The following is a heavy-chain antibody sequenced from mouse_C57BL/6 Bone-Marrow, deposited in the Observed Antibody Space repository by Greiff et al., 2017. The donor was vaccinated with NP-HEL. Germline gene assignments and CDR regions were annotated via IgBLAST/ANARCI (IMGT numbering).Heavy chain of an antibody. Sequence: VQLQQSGPELVKPGASVQISCKASGYTFTDYYMNWVKQSHGKSLEWIGDINPNNGGTSYNQKFKGKATLTVDKSSSTAYMELRSLTSEDSAVYYCARYGYFAWFAYWGQGTLVTVSA. CDR3: ARYGYFAWFAY. D-gene: IGHD2-2*01. CDR2: INPNNGGT. CDR1: GYTFTDYY. J-gene: IGHJ3*01. V-gene: IGHV1-26*01.